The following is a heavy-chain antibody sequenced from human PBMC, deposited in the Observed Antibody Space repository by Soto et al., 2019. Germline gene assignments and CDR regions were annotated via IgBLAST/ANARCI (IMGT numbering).Heavy chain of an antibody. CDR2: ISYDGSNK. V-gene: IGHV3-30*03. CDR3: ARMGGGGSSWFWRINYYGMDV. CDR1: GFTFSSYG. D-gene: IGHD6-13*01. J-gene: IGHJ6*02. Sequence: QVQLVESGGGVVQPGRSLRLSCAASGFTFSSYGMHWVRQAPGKGLEWVAVISYDGSNKYYADSVKGRFTISRDNSKNRLYLQMNRVRAEDRAVYYCARMGGGGSSWFWRINYYGMDVWGQGTTVTVSS.